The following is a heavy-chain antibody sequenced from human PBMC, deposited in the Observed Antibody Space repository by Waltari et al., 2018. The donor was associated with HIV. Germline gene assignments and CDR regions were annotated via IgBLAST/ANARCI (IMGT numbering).Heavy chain of an antibody. J-gene: IGHJ4*02. CDR1: GASVPSGEHY. Sequence: QVQLQESGPRLVKPSQTLSVPCPVSGASVPSGEHYWTWIRQAPGGGLELIGYIYYSGSTYYSPSLKSRLSMSLDKSKNQFSLRLTSVTAADTAIYYCAREVYCSGASCSTHYFFDFWGQGILVPVSS. V-gene: IGHV4-30-4*08. D-gene: IGHD2-15*01. CDR3: AREVYCSGASCSTHYFFDF. CDR2: IYYSGST.